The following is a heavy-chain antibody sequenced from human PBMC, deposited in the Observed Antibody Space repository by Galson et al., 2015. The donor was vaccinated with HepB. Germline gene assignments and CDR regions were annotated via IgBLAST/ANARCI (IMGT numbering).Heavy chain of an antibody. Sequence: SLRLSCAASGFSVTSNYMNWVRQAPGKGLEWVSVIYGGHNTYYADSVKGRFIISRDDSKNKLYLQMNSLRADDTAVYYCAQLGTDYWGQGTLVTVSS. CDR3: AQLGTDY. V-gene: IGHV3-53*01. CDR1: GFSVTSNY. J-gene: IGHJ4*02. CDR2: IYGGHNT. D-gene: IGHD3-16*01.